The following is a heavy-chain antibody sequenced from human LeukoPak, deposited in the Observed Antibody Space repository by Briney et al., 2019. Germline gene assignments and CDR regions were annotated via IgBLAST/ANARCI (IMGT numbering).Heavy chain of an antibody. Sequence: SQTLSLTRAVYGPSFSGYYWSCISHPPGKGLEWLGEISLSGRTNNQTSRKSGATTSEATPKNPCSLKLSSVTAAATAVYSWRRRTIKYSSSWYDGFDRGGQATLVSVSS. D-gene: IGHD6-13*01. CDR1: GPSFSGYY. V-gene: IGHV4-34*04. J-gene: IGHJ5*02. CDR3: RRRTIKYSSSWYDGFDR. CDR2: ISLSGRT.